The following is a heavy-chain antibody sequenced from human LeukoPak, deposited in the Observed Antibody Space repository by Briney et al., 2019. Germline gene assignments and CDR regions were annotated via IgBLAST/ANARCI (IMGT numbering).Heavy chain of an antibody. D-gene: IGHD3-10*01. CDR1: GGTFSSYA. CDR3: AIVPFGDAPLVRPFDP. CDR2: IIPIFGTA. J-gene: IGHJ5*02. V-gene: IGHV1-69*05. Sequence: SVKVSCKASGGTFSSYATSWVRQAPGQGLEWMGGIIPIFGTANYAQKFQGRVTITTDESTSTAYMELSSLRSEDTAVYYCAIVPFGDAPLVRPFDPWGQGTLVTVSS.